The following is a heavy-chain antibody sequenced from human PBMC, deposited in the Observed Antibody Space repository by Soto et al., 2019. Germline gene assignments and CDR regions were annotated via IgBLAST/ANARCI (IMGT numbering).Heavy chain of an antibody. Sequence: QVQLVESGGGVVQPGRSLRLSCAASGFTFSGYGMHWVRQAPGKGLEWVAIIWYDGSNEYYADSVKGRFTISRDNSKNTLYIQMNNLRDEDSAVYYCARFSAGDTSPNYFDYWGQGTQVTVSS. CDR1: GFTFSGYG. V-gene: IGHV3-33*01. CDR3: ARFSAGDTSPNYFDY. CDR2: IWYDGSNE. J-gene: IGHJ4*02. D-gene: IGHD2-21*02.